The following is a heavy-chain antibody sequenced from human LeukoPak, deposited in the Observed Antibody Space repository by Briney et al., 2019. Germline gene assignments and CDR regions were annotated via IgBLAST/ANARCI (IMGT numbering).Heavy chain of an antibody. Sequence: GASVKVSCKASGYTSTSYAMHWVRQAPGQRLEWMGWINAGNGNTKYSQKFQGRVTITRDTSASTAYMELSSLRSEDTAVYYCASNGPQRQWIHPNYYYYYGMDVWGQGTTVTVSS. J-gene: IGHJ6*02. CDR1: GYTSTSYA. CDR2: INAGNGNT. V-gene: IGHV1-3*01. D-gene: IGHD5-18*01. CDR3: ASNGPQRQWIHPNYYYYYGMDV.